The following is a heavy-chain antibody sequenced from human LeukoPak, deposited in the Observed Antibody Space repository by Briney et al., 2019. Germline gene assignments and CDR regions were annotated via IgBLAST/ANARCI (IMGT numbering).Heavy chain of an antibody. CDR1: GFTFSSYG. D-gene: IGHD3-3*01. CDR2: ISSSGSTI. V-gene: IGHV3-48*04. CDR3: AREDLEWSPLGYYYYYMDV. J-gene: IGHJ6*03. Sequence: GGSLRLSCAASGFTFSSYGMSWVRQAPGKGLEWVSYISSSGSTIYYADSVKGRFTISRDNAKNSLYLQMNSLRAEDTAVYYCAREDLEWSPLGYYYYYMDVWGKGTTVTVSS.